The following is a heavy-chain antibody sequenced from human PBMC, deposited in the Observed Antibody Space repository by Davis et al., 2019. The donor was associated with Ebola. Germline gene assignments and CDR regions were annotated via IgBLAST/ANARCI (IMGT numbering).Heavy chain of an antibody. Sequence: SGTLSLTCTVSGGSISSSSYYWGWIRQPPGKGLEWIGHIHYSGTTIYNPSLKSRVTISVDTSKNQFSLKLSSVTAADTAEYYCARVYGDYTEYFDYWGQGTLVTVSS. J-gene: IGHJ4*02. CDR3: ARVYGDYTEYFDY. CDR2: IHYSGTT. D-gene: IGHD4-17*01. CDR1: GGSISSSSYY. V-gene: IGHV4-61*05.